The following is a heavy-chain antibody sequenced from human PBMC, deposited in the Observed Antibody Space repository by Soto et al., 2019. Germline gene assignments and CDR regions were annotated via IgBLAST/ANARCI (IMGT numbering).Heavy chain of an antibody. CDR2: IYYSGST. CDR1: GGSVSSGSYY. D-gene: IGHD7-27*01. V-gene: IGHV4-61*01. J-gene: IGHJ3*02. CDR3: ARVGSNRAGDLTRGAFDI. Sequence: SETLSLTCTVSGGSVSSGSYYWSWIRQPPGKGLEWIGYIYYSGSTNYNPSLKSRVTISVDTSKNQFSLKLSSVTAADTAVYYCARVGSNRAGDLTRGAFDIWGQGTMVTVSS.